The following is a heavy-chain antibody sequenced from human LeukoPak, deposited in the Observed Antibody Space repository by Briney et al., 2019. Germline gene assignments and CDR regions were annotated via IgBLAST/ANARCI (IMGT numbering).Heavy chain of an antibody. CDR3: ARSRGTTLVTRFDY. D-gene: IGHD5-18*01. CDR1: GGSISNYY. J-gene: IGHJ4*02. V-gene: IGHV4-4*07. CDR2: INTSGST. Sequence: SETLSLTCTVSGGSISNYYWSWIRRPAGKGLEWIGRINTSGSTDYNPSLKSRVTMSVDTSKNQFSLNLSSLTAADTAVYYCARSRGTTLVTRFDYWGQGTLVTVSS.